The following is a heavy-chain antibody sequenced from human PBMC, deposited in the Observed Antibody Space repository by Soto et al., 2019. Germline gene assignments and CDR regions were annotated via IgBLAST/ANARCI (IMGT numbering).Heavy chain of an antibody. D-gene: IGHD6-13*01. CDR2: IWYDGSNK. V-gene: IGHV3-33*01. Sequence: QVQLVESGGGVVQPGRSLRLSCAASGFTFSSYGVHWVRQAPGKGLEWVAVIWYDGSNKYYADSVKGRFTISRDNSKNTLYLQMNSLRAEDTAVYYCARALGNIAAAGLVDYWGQGTLVTVSS. CDR3: ARALGNIAAAGLVDY. CDR1: GFTFSSYG. J-gene: IGHJ4*02.